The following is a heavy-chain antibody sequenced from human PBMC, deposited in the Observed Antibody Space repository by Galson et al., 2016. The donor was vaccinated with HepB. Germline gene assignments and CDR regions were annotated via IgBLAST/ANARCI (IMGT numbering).Heavy chain of an antibody. CDR2: IHYTGSA. CDR3: ARIQFGELSWFDP. D-gene: IGHD3-10*01. V-gene: IGHV4-59*01. J-gene: IGHJ5*02. CDR1: GGSISAYY. Sequence: SETLSLTCTVSGGSISAYYWNWIRQAPGKGLEWIGYIHYTGSAKYNPSLKSRVTMSIDMSNNQFSLNLGSLTVADTAMYYCARIQFGELSWFDPWGQGILVTVSS.